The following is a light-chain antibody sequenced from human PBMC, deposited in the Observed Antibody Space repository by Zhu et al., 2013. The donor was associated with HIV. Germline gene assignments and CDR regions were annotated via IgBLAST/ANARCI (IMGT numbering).Light chain of an antibody. CDR2: KAS. CDR1: QGISSA. V-gene: IGKV1-6*01. CDR3: LQDYNYPYT. Sequence: AIQLTQSPSSLSASVGDRVTITCRASQGISSALAWYQQKVGKAPKLLIYKASTLDTGVPSRFSGSGSGTDFTLTISSLQAEDFATYYCLQDYNYPYTFGQGTKLEIK. J-gene: IGKJ2*01.